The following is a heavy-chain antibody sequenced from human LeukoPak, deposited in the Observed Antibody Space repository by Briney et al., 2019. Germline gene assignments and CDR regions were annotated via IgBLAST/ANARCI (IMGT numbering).Heavy chain of an antibody. Sequence: GESLKISCKGSGYSINNYWIGWVRQMPGKGLEWMGIIYPADSDIRYSPSFQGQVTISADKSISTAYLQWSSLKASDTAMYYCARHSSIGYDSSYNWFDPWGQGTLVTVSS. J-gene: IGHJ5*02. V-gene: IGHV5-51*01. CDR3: ARHSSIGYDSSYNWFDP. CDR2: IYPADSDI. D-gene: IGHD3-22*01. CDR1: GYSINNYW.